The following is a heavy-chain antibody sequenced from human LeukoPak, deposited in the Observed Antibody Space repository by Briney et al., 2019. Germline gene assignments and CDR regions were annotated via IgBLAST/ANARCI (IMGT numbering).Heavy chain of an antibody. CDR2: FDPEDGET. D-gene: IGHD3-10*01. J-gene: IGHJ4*02. V-gene: IGHV1-24*01. CDR1: GYTLIELS. Sequence: ASVKVSCKVSGYTLIELSMHWVRQVPGKRIEWMGGFDPEDGETIYAQKFQGRVTMTEDTSTDTAYMELSSLRSEDTAVYYCAREAVVVLLWFGEFQGLDYWGQGTLVTVSS. CDR3: AREAVVVLLWFGEFQGLDY.